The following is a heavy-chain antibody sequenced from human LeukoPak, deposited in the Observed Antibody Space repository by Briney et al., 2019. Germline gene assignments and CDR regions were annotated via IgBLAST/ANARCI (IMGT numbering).Heavy chain of an antibody. CDR2: TYYSGST. CDR1: GGSISSYY. CDR3: ARQPNGEYYYGSGSPPVDV. D-gene: IGHD3-10*01. Sequence: SETLSLTCTVSGGSISSYYWSWIRQPPGKGLEWIGYTYYSGSTNYNPSLKSRVTISVDTSKNQFSLKLSSVTAADTAVYYCARQPNGEYYYGSGSPPVDVWGQGTTVTVSS. J-gene: IGHJ6*02. V-gene: IGHV4-59*01.